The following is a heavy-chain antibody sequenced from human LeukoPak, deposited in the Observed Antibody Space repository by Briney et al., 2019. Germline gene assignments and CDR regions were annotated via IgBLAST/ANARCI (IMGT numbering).Heavy chain of an antibody. CDR3: ARFYSSGYYYGVFDY. D-gene: IGHD3-22*01. J-gene: IGHJ4*02. CDR1: GYSFTSYW. CDR2: IYPGDPDT. V-gene: IGHV5-51*01. Sequence: GESLKISCKGSGYSFTSYWIGWVRQMPGKGLEWMGIIYPGDPDTRYSPSFQGQVTISADKSISTAYLQWSSLKASDTAMYYCARFYSSGYYYGVFDYWGQGTLVTVSS.